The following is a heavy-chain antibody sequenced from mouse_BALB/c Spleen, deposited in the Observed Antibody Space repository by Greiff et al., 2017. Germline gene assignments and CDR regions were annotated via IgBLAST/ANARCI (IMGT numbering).Heavy chain of an antibody. CDR2: ISSGGSYT. CDR3: ARHQFITTVVPQQDAMDY. J-gene: IGHJ4*01. CDR1: GFTFSSYG. Sequence: EVMLVESGGDLVKPGGSLKLSCAASGFTFSSYGMSWVRQTPDKRLEWVATISSGGSYTYYPDSVKGRFTISRDNAKNTLYLQMSSLKSEDTAMYYCARHQFITTVVPQQDAMDYWGQGTSVTVSS. D-gene: IGHD1-1*01. V-gene: IGHV5-6*01.